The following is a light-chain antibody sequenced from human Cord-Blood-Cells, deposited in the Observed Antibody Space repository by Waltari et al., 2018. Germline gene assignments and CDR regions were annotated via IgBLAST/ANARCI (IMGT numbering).Light chain of an antibody. Sequence: QSARTQPASVSGSPGQSITISCTGTSSDVGGYNYVSWYQQHPGKAPKLMIYEVSNRPSGVSNRFSGSKSGNTASLTISGLQAEDEADYYCSSYTSSSPYVFGTGTKVTVL. CDR2: EVS. CDR1: SSDVGGYNY. J-gene: IGLJ1*01. CDR3: SSYTSSSPYV. V-gene: IGLV2-14*01.